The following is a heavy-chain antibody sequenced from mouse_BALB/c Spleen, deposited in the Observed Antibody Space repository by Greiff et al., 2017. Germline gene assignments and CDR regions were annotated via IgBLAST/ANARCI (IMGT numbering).Heavy chain of an antibody. D-gene: IGHD2-2*01. CDR3: ARRGDGYGCAY. CDR2: IWSGGST. Sequence: QVQLQQSGPGLVQPSQSLSITCTVSGFSLTSYGVHWVRQSPGKGLEWLGVIWSGGSTDYNAAFISRLSISKDNSKSQVFFKMNSLQANDTAIYYCARRGDGYGCAYWGQGTLVTVSA. J-gene: IGHJ3*01. CDR1: GFSLTSYG. V-gene: IGHV2-2*02.